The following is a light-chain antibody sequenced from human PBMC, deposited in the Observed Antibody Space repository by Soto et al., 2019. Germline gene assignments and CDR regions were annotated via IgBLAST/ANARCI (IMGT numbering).Light chain of an antibody. CDR1: QSVSSNY. J-gene: IGKJ1*01. CDR3: QQYGSSPWT. CDR2: GAT. Sequence: EIVLTQSPGTLSLSPGERATLSCRASQSVSSNYLAWHQQKPGQAPRLLIYGATSRPTGIPDRFTGSGSGTDFTLTISRLEPEDFAVYYCQQYGSSPWTFGQGTKVEVK. V-gene: IGKV3-20*01.